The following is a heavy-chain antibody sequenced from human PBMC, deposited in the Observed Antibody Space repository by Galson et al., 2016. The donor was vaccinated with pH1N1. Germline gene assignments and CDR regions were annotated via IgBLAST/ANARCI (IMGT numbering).Heavy chain of an antibody. CDR1: GGTFGSYG. V-gene: IGHV1-69*13. D-gene: IGHD3-22*01. CDR2: IIPIFNTT. Sequence: SVKVSCKASGGTFGSYGINWVRQAPGQGLEWMGGIIPIFNTTKYAQNFQGRVTITADESTTTAYMELTSLRSDDTAMYFWAREDYYDTDLSDWYFDLWGRGTLLTVSS. J-gene: IGHJ2*01. CDR3: AREDYYDTDLSDWYFDL.